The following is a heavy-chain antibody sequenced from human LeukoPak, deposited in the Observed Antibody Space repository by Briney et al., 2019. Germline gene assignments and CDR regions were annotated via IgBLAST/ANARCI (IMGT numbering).Heavy chain of an antibody. D-gene: IGHD6-19*01. J-gene: IGHJ5*01. CDR2: INANSGTT. V-gene: IGHV3-23*01. CDR3: AKPISGGLAVTAGWFHP. CDR1: GFAFSVYA. Sequence: GGSLRLSCAASGFAFSVYAMSWLRQPPEKGLELVSTINANSGTTSYAASVRGRFTISRDNSKNTLYLQLNTLRADDTATYYCAKPISGGLAVTAGWFHPWGQGTLVVVSS.